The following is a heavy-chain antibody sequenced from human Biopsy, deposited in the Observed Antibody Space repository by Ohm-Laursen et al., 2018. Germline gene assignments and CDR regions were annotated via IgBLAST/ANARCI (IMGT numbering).Heavy chain of an antibody. CDR2: FRFEDRT. V-gene: IGHV4-59*01. D-gene: IGHD1-26*01. CDR3: ALGGGSYVNFDY. CDR1: GGSISNYF. Sequence: GTLSLTCTVSGGSISNYFWTWIRQPPGKGLEWIGYFRFEDRTSYNSSLKSRVTISANTSKNQFSLRLSSVTAADTAVYYCALGGGSYVNFDYWGQGTLVTVSS. J-gene: IGHJ4*02.